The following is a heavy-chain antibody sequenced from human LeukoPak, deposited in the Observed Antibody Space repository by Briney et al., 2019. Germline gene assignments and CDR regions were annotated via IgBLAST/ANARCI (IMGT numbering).Heavy chain of an antibody. Sequence: PGESLKTSCKGSGYSFTSYWIGWVRQMPGKGLEWMGIIYPGDSDTRYSPSFQGQVTISADKSISTAYLQWSSLKASDTAMYYCARHRLPAYYDFWSGLPSANWFDPWGQGTLVTVSS. CDR2: IYPGDSDT. D-gene: IGHD3-3*01. V-gene: IGHV5-51*01. CDR3: ARHRLPAYYDFWSGLPSANWFDP. J-gene: IGHJ5*02. CDR1: GYSFTSYW.